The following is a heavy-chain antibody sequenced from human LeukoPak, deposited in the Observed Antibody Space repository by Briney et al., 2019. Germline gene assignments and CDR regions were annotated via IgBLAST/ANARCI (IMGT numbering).Heavy chain of an antibody. CDR3: ARVPNTVLLRYFDWYDY. V-gene: IGHV1-18*01. J-gene: IGHJ4*02. Sequence: ASVKVSCKASGYTFTSYGISWVRQAPGQGLEWMGWISAYNGNTNYAQKLQGRVTMTTDTSTSTAYMELRSLRSDDTAVYYCARVPNTVLLRYFDWYDYWGQGTLVTVSS. CDR1: GYTFTSYG. D-gene: IGHD3-9*01. CDR2: ISAYNGNT.